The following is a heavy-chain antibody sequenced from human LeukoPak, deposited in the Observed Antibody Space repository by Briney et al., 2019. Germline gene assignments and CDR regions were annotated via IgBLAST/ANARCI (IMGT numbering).Heavy chain of an antibody. D-gene: IGHD3-22*01. CDR3: ARVPPDSSGYYYAHDAFDI. CDR2: ISAYSGNT. J-gene: IGHJ3*02. CDR1: GYTFTSYG. Sequence: ASVKVSCKASGYTFTSYGISWVRQAPGQGLEWMGWISAYSGNTNYAQKLQGRVTMTTDTSTSTAYMELRSLRSDDTAVYYCARVPPDSSGYYYAHDAFDIWGQGTMVTVSS. V-gene: IGHV1-18*01.